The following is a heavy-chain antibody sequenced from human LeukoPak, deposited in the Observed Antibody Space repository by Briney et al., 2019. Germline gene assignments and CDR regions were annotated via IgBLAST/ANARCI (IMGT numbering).Heavy chain of an antibody. Sequence: SETLSLTCTVSGGSISSSSYCWGWIRQPPGKGLEWIGSIDYSGSTYYNPSLKSRVTISVDTSKNQFSPKLSSVTAADTAVYYCARGIRKYNWNDARRYYYYMDVWGKGTTVTVSS. V-gene: IGHV4-39*01. CDR1: GGSISSSSYC. CDR2: IDYSGST. D-gene: IGHD1-20*01. CDR3: ARGIRKYNWNDARRYYYYMDV. J-gene: IGHJ6*03.